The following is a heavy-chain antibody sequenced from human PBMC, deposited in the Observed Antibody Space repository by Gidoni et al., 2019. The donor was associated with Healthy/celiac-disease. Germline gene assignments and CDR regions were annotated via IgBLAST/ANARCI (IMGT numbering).Heavy chain of an antibody. V-gene: IGHV4-34*01. CDR1: GGSVSGYY. CDR3: ARGYYGSGSYYRPFDF. Sequence: QVQLQQWGAGLLKPSETLSLTCAVYGGSVSGYYWSWIRQPPGKGLEWIGEITHSGSTNYNPSLKSRVTISVDTSKNQFSLKLSSVTAADTAVYYCARGYYGSGSYYRPFDFWGQGTLVTVSS. D-gene: IGHD3-10*01. CDR2: ITHSGST. J-gene: IGHJ4*02.